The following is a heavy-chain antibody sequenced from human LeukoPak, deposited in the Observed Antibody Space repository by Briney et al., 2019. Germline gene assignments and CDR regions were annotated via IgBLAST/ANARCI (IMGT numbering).Heavy chain of an antibody. J-gene: IGHJ6*03. D-gene: IGHD3-10*01. V-gene: IGHV4-39*01. Sequence: PSETLSLTCTVSGGSINSSSYDRGWLRQPPGKGLECIWIIYHSGSTYYNPPLKSRVTISVDTSKNQFSLKLSSVTAADTAVFYCAGSDYYYYMDVWGNGTTVTVSS. CDR3: AGSDYYYYMDV. CDR1: GGSINSSSYD. CDR2: IYHSGST.